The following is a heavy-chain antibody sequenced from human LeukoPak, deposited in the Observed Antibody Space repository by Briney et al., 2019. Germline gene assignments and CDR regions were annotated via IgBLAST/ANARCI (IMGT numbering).Heavy chain of an antibody. V-gene: IGHV1-58*01. J-gene: IGHJ4*02. CDR2: IVVGSGNT. CDR1: GFTFTSSA. Sequence: ASVKVSCKASGFTFTSSAVQWVRRARGRRLEWIGWIVVGSGNTNYAQMFQGRVTITRDMSTSTAYMELSSLRSEDTAVYYCAAPSRIQLDYWGQGTLVTVSS. D-gene: IGHD5-18*01. CDR3: AAPSRIQLDY.